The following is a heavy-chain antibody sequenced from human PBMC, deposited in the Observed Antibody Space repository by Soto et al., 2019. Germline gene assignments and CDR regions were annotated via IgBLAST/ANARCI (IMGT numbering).Heavy chain of an antibody. CDR3: ATAGSSDWQVALDM. Sequence: SETLSLTCVVSGGSFDTYYWNWIRQSPGKGLEWIGESNHRGSNNYSPSLKSRVTISLDTSKNQFSLKLTSVTAADTAVYYCATAGSSDWQVALDMWGQGTMVTVSS. CDR2: SNHRGSN. J-gene: IGHJ3*02. CDR1: GGSFDTYY. V-gene: IGHV4-34*01. D-gene: IGHD6-19*01.